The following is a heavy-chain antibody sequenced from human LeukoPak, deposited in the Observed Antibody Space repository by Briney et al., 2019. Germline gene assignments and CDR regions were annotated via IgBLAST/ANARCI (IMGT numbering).Heavy chain of an antibody. V-gene: IGHV3-30*18. CDR1: EFTFSSYG. CDR3: AKVGTYYDFWSGYSYFDY. Sequence: PGGSLRLSCAASEFTFSSYGMHWVRQAPGKGLEWVAVISYDGSNKYYADSVKGRFTISRDNSKNTLYLQMNSLRAEDTAVYYCAKVGTYYDFWSGYSYFDYWGQGTLVTVSS. D-gene: IGHD3-3*01. J-gene: IGHJ4*02. CDR2: ISYDGSNK.